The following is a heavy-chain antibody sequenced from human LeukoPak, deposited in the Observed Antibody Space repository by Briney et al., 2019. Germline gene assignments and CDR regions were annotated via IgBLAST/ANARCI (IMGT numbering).Heavy chain of an antibody. Sequence: ASVKASCKASGGTFSSYAISWVRQAPGQGLEWMGGIIPIFGTANYAQKFQGRVTITADESTSTAYMELSSLRSEDTAVYYCARGSGWYTNWFDPWGQGTLVTVSS. CDR3: ARGSGWYTNWFDP. CDR2: IIPIFGTA. V-gene: IGHV1-69*13. D-gene: IGHD6-19*01. J-gene: IGHJ5*02. CDR1: GGTFSSYA.